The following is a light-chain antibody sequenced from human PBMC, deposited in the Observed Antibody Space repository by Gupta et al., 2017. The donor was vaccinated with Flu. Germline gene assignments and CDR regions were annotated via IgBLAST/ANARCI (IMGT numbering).Light chain of an antibody. Sequence: SVLYDSTEKDYLSWYQQKPGQPPKLLIAWATTRESGVPDRCSASGSGTDFTLTIASLQAEDVAVYYCQQYYEVPFTFGGGTKVEIK. CDR3: QQYYEVPFT. V-gene: IGKV4-1*01. CDR1: SVLYDSTEKDY. J-gene: IGKJ4*01. CDR2: WAT.